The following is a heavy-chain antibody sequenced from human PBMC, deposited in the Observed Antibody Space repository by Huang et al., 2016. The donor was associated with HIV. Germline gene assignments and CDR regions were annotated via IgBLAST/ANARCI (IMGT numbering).Heavy chain of an antibody. J-gene: IGHJ3*02. D-gene: IGHD3-3*01. CDR1: GFTFGSYA. CDR2: TTASGGST. Sequence: EVQLLESGGGLAQPGGSLRLSCTASGFTFGSYAMHWVRQAPGKGLEWVSGTTASGGSTYYAKSVKGRFTISRDNSKNTLYLQMNSLRAEDTALYYCAKHLGGRRGFTFIVLFGAFDMWGQGTMVTVSS. V-gene: IGHV3-23*01. CDR3: AKHLGGRRGFTFIVLFGAFDM.